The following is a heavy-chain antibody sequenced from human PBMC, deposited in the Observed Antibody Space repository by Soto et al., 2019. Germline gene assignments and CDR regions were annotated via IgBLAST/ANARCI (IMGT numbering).Heavy chain of an antibody. J-gene: IGHJ4*02. CDR2: IHRTGST. V-gene: IGHV4-4*02. CDR3: ASRDPGTSVDY. CDR1: GGSFTSNNW. Sequence: PSETLSLTCAVSGGSFTSNNWWTWVRQPPGQGLEWIGEIHRTGSTNYNPSLKSRVTISLDKSENQFSLKVTSLTAADTAVYYCASRDPGTSVDYWGQGTLVTVPQ. D-gene: IGHD1-7*01.